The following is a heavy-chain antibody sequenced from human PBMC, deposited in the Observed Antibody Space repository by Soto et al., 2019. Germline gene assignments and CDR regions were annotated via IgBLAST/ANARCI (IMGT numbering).Heavy chain of an antibody. V-gene: IGHV4-34*01. Sequence: ETLSLTCAVYGGSFNGYYWSWIRQPPGKGLEWIGGINHSGSANYNPTFKSRVSISVDTSKNQLSLQLSSVSAADTAVYYCAHRPSGWYLFDYWGQGTLVTVSS. D-gene: IGHD6-19*01. CDR2: INHSGSA. CDR3: AHRPSGWYLFDY. CDR1: GGSFNGYY. J-gene: IGHJ4*02.